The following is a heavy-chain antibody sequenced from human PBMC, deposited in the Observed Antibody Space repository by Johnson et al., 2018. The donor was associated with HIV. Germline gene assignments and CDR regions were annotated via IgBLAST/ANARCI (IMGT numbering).Heavy chain of an antibody. CDR3: ARDMGHRQLARDAFDI. CDR1: GFTFSSYG. CDR2: ISNSAITL. D-gene: IGHD6-6*01. Sequence: VQLVESGGGVVQPGGSLRLSCAASGFTFSSYGMHWVRQAPGKGLEWLSYISNSAITLYYADSVKGRFTISRDNSKNTLFLQMNSLRPEDTAVYYCARDMGHRQLARDAFDIWGQGTMVTVSS. V-gene: IGHV3-48*01. J-gene: IGHJ3*02.